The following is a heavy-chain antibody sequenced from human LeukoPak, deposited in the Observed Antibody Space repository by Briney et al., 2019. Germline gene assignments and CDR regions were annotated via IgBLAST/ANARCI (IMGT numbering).Heavy chain of an antibody. Sequence: SVKVSCKASGGTFSSYAISWVRQAPGQGLEWMGGIIPIFGTANYAQKFQGRVTITTNESTSTAYMELSSLRSEDTAVYYCASPSSGWITDAFDIWGQGTMVTVSS. V-gene: IGHV1-69*05. CDR3: ASPSSGWITDAFDI. D-gene: IGHD6-19*01. J-gene: IGHJ3*02. CDR1: GGTFSSYA. CDR2: IIPIFGTA.